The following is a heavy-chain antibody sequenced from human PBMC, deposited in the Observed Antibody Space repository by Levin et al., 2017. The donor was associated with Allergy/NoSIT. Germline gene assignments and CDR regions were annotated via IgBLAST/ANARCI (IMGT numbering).Heavy chain of an antibody. J-gene: IGHJ4*02. CDR2: IYYSGST. CDR3: ARDVYDSSGYYFGY. D-gene: IGHD3-22*01. V-gene: IGHV4-31*03. Sequence: PSETLSLTCTVSGGSISSGGYYWSWIRQHPGKGLEWIGYIYYSGSTYYNPSLKSRVTISVDTSKNQFSLKLSSVTAADTAVYYCARDVYDSSGYYFGYWGQGTLVTVSS. CDR1: GGSISSGGYY.